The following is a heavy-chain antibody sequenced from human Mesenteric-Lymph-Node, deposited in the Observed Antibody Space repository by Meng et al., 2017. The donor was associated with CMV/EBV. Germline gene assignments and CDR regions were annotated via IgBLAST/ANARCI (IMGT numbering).Heavy chain of an antibody. CDR2: IYWDDDK. D-gene: IGHD3-10*01. CDR3: AHRGSSGSYHQ. Sequence: QITLNESSRTLVKPTQTLTLTCTFSGFSLSTYGMGIDWIRQPPGKALEWLALIYWDDDKRYNPSLKRRITITKDTSKTQGVFTMTNMDPVDTATYYCAHRGSSGSYHQWGQGTLVTVSS. CDR1: GFSLSTYGMG. V-gene: IGHV2-5*02. J-gene: IGHJ1*01.